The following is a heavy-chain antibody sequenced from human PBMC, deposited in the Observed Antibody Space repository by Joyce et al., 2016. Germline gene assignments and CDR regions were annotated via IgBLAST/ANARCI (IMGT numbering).Heavy chain of an antibody. CDR1: GGTFSTYA. Sequence: QVELVQSGAEVKTPGFSVKVSCQASGGTFSTYAITWVRQAPGQGLEWYGWIIPIFGRASYSAKFQGRFSITADKSTSTAYMELSSLTYEDTALYYCAVPTSGNFYFDYWGQGTLVTVSS. J-gene: IGHJ4*02. CDR2: IIPIFGRA. V-gene: IGHV1-69*06. CDR3: AVPTSGNFYFDY.